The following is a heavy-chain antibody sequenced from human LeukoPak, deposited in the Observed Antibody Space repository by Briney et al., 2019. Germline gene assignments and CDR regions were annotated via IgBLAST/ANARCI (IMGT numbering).Heavy chain of an antibody. D-gene: IGHD4-17*01. J-gene: IGHJ6*02. Sequence: GGSLRLSCAASGFTFSSYAMHWVRQAPGKGLEWVAVISYDGSNKYYADSVKGRFTISRDNSKNTLYLQMNSLRAEDTAVYYCARSYGDYEPRLYYYGMDVWGQGTTVTVSS. CDR1: GFTFSSYA. CDR3: ARSYGDYEPRLYYYGMDV. CDR2: ISYDGSNK. V-gene: IGHV3-30-3*01.